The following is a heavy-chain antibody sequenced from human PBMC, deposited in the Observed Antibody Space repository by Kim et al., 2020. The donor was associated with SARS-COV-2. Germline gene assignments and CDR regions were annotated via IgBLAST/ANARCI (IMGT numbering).Heavy chain of an antibody. Sequence: GGSLRLSCAASGFTFSNAWMSWVRQAPGKGLEWVGRIKSKTDGGTTDYAAPVKGRFTISRYDSKNTLYLQMNSLKTEDTAVYYCTTVHQLLPKHDAFDIWGQGTMVTVSS. J-gene: IGHJ3*02. CDR1: GFTFSNAW. CDR3: TTVHQLLPKHDAFDI. CDR2: IKSKTDGGTT. D-gene: IGHD2-2*01. V-gene: IGHV3-15*01.